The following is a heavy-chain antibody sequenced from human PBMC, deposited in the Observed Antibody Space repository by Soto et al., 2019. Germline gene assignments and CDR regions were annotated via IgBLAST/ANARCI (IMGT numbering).Heavy chain of an antibody. D-gene: IGHD4-17*01. CDR1: GFSFSTYP. J-gene: IGHJ4*02. CDR3: ARGGAYGDYRSDF. Sequence: EVQLLESGGGLVQPGGSLRLSCATSGFSFSTYPMSWVRQAPGKGLEWVTAISGNGRGTSYADSVKGRFTILRDNSKNTLYLQLNSLRAEDTAVYYCARGGAYGDYRSDFWGQGTLVTVSS. CDR2: ISGNGRGT. V-gene: IGHV3-23*01.